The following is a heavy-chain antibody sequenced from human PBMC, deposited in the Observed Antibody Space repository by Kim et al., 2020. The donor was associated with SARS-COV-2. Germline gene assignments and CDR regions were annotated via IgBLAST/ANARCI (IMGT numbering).Heavy chain of an antibody. CDR2: RKEDGSAK. J-gene: IGHJ4*02. D-gene: IGHD2-21*01. CDR1: GFTFTNYW. Sequence: GGSLRLSCVASGFTFTNYWMRWARQAPWKGLEWVADRKEDGSAKNYVDSVGGPFTISRDNAKNSLYLQMSSLRVEDTAVYYCARGGLWAFDSWGQGTMVTVSS. CDR3: ARGGLWAFDS. V-gene: IGHV3-7*01.